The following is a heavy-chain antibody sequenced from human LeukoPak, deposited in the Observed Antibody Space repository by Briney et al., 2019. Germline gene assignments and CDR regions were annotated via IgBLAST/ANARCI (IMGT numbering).Heavy chain of an antibody. V-gene: IGHV3-23*01. CDR2: IDISGSNA. CDR3: AKELRPKDY. Sequence: GGSLRLSCAASGFTFSSHAMSWVRQAPGRGLEWVSSIDISGSNAYYADSVKGRFTISRDNSRNTLYLQMDSLRAEDSAIYYCAKELRPKDYWGQGTLVTVSS. CDR1: GFTFSSHA. J-gene: IGHJ4*02. D-gene: IGHD4-17*01.